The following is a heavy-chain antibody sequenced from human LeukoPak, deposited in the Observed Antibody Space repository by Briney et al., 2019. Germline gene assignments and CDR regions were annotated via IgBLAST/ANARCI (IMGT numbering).Heavy chain of an antibody. Sequence: SETLSLTCAVYGGSFSGYYWSWIRQPPGKGLEWIGEINHSGSTNYNPSLKSRVTISVDTSKNQFSLKLSSVTAADTAVYYCARHVPAMYYYGSGSRPFDYWGQGTLVTVSS. CDR2: INHSGST. CDR1: GGSFSGYY. J-gene: IGHJ4*02. CDR3: ARHVPAMYYYGSGSRPFDY. V-gene: IGHV4-34*01. D-gene: IGHD3-10*01.